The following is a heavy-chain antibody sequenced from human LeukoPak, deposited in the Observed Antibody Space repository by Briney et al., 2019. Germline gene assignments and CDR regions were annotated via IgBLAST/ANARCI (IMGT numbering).Heavy chain of an antibody. CDR3: AKDTTPPKAGFDP. V-gene: IGHV3-30*02. Sequence: PGGSLRLSCAASGFTFSSYGMHLGRKAPGKGLELVAFIRYDGSNKYYADSVKGRFTISRDNSKNTLYLQMNRLRAEDTAVYYCAKDTTPPKAGFDPWGQGTLVTVSS. CDR1: GFTFSSYG. J-gene: IGHJ5*02. CDR2: IRYDGSNK. D-gene: IGHD1-14*01.